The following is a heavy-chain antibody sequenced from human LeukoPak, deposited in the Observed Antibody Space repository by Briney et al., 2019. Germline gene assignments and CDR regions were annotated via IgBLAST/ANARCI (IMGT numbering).Heavy chain of an antibody. CDR3: VRAGYRDAYNL. Sequence: GGSQRLSCAASGFTFSTYWMDWVRRAPGKGLVWVSRINSDGSSTRYADSVKGRFTISRDNAKNTLSLQMSSLRAEDTAVYYCVRAGYRDAYNLWGQGTLVTVSS. CDR2: INSDGSST. CDR1: GFTFSTYW. V-gene: IGHV3-74*01. D-gene: IGHD5-24*01. J-gene: IGHJ4*02.